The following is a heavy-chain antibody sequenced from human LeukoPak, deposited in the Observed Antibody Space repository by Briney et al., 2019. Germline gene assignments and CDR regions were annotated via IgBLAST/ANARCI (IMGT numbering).Heavy chain of an antibody. D-gene: IGHD4/OR15-4a*01. Sequence: PGGSLRLSCSASGFIFSSYAMHWVRQAPGKGLEFVSGISSNGGSTYYADSVKARFTMSRDNSKNALYLQMSGLRAEDTAVYYCVKRLNNYFDYWGQGTLVTVSS. CDR3: VKRLNNYFDY. CDR1: GFIFSSYA. CDR2: ISSNGGST. V-gene: IGHV3-64D*06. J-gene: IGHJ4*02.